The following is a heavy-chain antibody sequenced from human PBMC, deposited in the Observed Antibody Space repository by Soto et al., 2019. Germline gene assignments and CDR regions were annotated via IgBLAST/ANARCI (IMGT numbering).Heavy chain of an antibody. Sequence: QVQLQESGPGLVKPSQTLSLTCTVSGGSISSGDYYWSWIRQPPGKGLEWIGYIYYSGSTYYNPSLKSRVTISVDTSKNQFSLKLSSVTAADTAVYYCARGCRPAAILAWEVCSSPFDIWGQGTMVTVSS. V-gene: IGHV4-30-4*01. CDR2: IYYSGST. CDR3: ARGCRPAAILAWEVCSSPFDI. J-gene: IGHJ3*02. D-gene: IGHD2-2*01. CDR1: GGSISSGDYY.